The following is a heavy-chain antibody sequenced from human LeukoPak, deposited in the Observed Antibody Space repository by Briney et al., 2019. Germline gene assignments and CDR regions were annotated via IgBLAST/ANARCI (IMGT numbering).Heavy chain of an antibody. J-gene: IGHJ4*02. CDR3: ASSYGSSAYYPFDY. CDR2: ISDSGGST. V-gene: IGHV3-23*01. CDR1: GFAFRNNA. D-gene: IGHD3-22*01. Sequence: GGSLRLSCVASGFAFRNNAMSWVRQAPGKGLEWVSLISDSGGSTNYADSVKGRFTISRDNSKNTLYLQMNTLRAEDTAIYYCASSYGSSAYYPFDYWGQGSLVTVFS.